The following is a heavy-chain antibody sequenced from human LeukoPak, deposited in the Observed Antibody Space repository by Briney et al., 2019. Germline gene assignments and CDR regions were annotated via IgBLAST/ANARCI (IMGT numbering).Heavy chain of an antibody. Sequence: AGGSLRLSCAASGFTFSRYSMNWVRQAPGKGLEWVSSISDTGYYIYYADSVKGRFTISRDNAKNSLSLQVNNLRAEDTAVYYCANHLACGSTTCPSFDNWGQGTLVTVSS. J-gene: IGHJ4*02. CDR1: GFTFSRYS. V-gene: IGHV3-21*01. D-gene: IGHD2/OR15-2a*01. CDR3: ANHLACGSTTCPSFDN. CDR2: ISDTGYYI.